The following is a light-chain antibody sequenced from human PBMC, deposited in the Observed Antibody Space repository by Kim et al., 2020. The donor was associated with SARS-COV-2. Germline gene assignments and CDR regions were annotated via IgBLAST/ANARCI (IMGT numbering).Light chain of an antibody. J-gene: IGLJ3*02. CDR2: EVS. V-gene: IGLV2-8*01. CDR1: SSDVGGYNY. CDR3: SSYAGSNRV. Sequence: PGQSVTISCTGTSSDVGGYNYVSWYQQHPGKAPKLMIYEVSKRPSGVPDRFSGSKSGNTASLTVSGLQAEDEADYYCSSYAGSNRVFGGGTKLTVL.